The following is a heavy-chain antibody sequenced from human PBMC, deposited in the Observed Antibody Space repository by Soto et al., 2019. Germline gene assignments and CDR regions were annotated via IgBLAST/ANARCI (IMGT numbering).Heavy chain of an antibody. CDR2: ISAHNGNT. CDR1: VYDFTTCG. V-gene: IGHV1-18*01. CDR3: ARGRYGEY. D-gene: IGHD3-10*01. Sequence: QVHLVQSGAEVKKSGPPGKVSCKGSVYDFTTCGITWVRQAPGQGLEWMAWISAHNGNTDYAQKLQGRVTVTRDTSTSTAYMELRSLRSADTAVYYCARGRYGEYWGQGALVTVSS. J-gene: IGHJ4*02.